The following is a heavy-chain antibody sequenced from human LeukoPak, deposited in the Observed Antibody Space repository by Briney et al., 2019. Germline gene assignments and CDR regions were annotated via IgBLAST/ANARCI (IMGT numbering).Heavy chain of an antibody. Sequence: GGSLRLSCAASGITVSGNYMSWVRQAPGKGLEWVGFIRSKAYGGTTENAASVKGRFTISRDDSNSIAYLQMNSLKTEDTAVYYCTRDPLHHYGSGSYYHFDYWGQGTLVTVSS. CDR3: TRDPLHHYGSGSYYHFDY. CDR1: GITVSGNY. V-gene: IGHV3-49*04. CDR2: IRSKAYGGTT. D-gene: IGHD3-10*01. J-gene: IGHJ4*02.